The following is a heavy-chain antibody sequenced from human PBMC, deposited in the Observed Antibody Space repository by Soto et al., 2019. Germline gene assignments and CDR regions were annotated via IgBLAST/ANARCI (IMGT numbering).Heavy chain of an antibody. D-gene: IGHD4-17*01. CDR3: ARSNDYCDPTDALDI. CDR1: GGSFSGYY. CDR2: INHSGST. Sequence: QVQLQQWGAGLLKPSETLSLTCAGYGGSFSGYYWSWIRQPPGKGLEWIGEINHSGSTNYNPSLQRRVTVSVDTSKNRFTLKVSSVTVADRSVYYCARSNDYCDPTDALDIWGQGTMVTVSS. J-gene: IGHJ3*02. V-gene: IGHV4-34*01.